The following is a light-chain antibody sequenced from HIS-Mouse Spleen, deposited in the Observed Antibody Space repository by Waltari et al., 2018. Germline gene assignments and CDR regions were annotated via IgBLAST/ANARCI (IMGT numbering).Light chain of an antibody. CDR2: EVS. CDR1: SSYVGGYNY. Sequence: QSALTQPRSVSGSPGQSVTLSCTGTSSYVGGYNYVSRYQQNPGKAPKLMIYEVSTRPSGVPDRFSGSKSGNTASLTISGLQAEDEADYYCCSYAGSYTWVFGGGTKLTVL. V-gene: IGLV2-11*01. J-gene: IGLJ3*02. CDR3: CSYAGSYTWV.